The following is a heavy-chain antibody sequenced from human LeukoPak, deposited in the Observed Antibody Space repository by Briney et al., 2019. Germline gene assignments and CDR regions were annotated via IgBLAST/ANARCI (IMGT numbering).Heavy chain of an antibody. CDR3: ARRRYYDGSGYLE. CDR2: IYYSGKT. J-gene: IGHJ1*01. V-gene: IGHV4-39*01. D-gene: IGHD3-22*01. Sequence: SETLSVTCCASGDSFARSDSYWDWIRQPPGKGLEWIGTIYYSGKTYYSPSLKSRVTMSVDTSNNQFSLNLRSVTAADTAVYYCARRRYYDGSGYLEWGQGTLVSVFS. CDR1: GDSFARSDSY.